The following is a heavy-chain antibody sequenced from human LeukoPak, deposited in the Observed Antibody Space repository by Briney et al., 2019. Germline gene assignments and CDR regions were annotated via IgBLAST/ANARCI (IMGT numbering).Heavy chain of an antibody. CDR1: GGSISSGGYY. D-gene: IGHD3-10*01. CDR2: IYYSGSI. V-gene: IGHV4-31*03. J-gene: IGHJ4*02. CDR3: AVGELSAYYFDY. Sequence: SETLSLTCTVSGGSISSGGYYWSWIRQHPGKGLEWIGYIYYSGSIYYNPSLKSRVTISVDTSKNQFSLKLSSVTAADTAVYYCAVGELSAYYFDYWGQGTLVTVSS.